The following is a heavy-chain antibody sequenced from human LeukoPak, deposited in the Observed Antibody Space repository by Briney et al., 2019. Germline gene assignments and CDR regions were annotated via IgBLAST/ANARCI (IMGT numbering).Heavy chain of an antibody. Sequence: GGSLRLSCVASGFAFSSYWMSWVRQAPGKGLEWVANIKQDGGEKYYVDSVKGRFTISRDNAKNSLFLQMNSLRAEDTALYYCAKDMGQWLGTGGYYYYYYGMDVWGQGTTVTVSS. CDR1: GFAFSSYW. V-gene: IGHV3-7*03. CDR3: AKDMGQWLGTGGYYYYYYGMDV. D-gene: IGHD6-19*01. CDR2: IKQDGGEK. J-gene: IGHJ6*02.